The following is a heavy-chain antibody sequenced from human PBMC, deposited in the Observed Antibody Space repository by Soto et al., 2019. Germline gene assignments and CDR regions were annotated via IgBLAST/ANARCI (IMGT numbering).Heavy chain of an antibody. V-gene: IGHV3-23*01. D-gene: IGHD1-1*01. CDR1: GFTFSSYA. J-gene: IGHJ4*02. Sequence: RLSCAASGFTFSSYAMSWVRQAPGKGLEWVSAISGSGGSTYYADSVKGRFTISRDNSKNTLYLQMNSLRAEDTAVYYCAKGEPLSQDGGLDYWGQGTLVTVSS. CDR2: ISGSGGST. CDR3: AKGEPLSQDGGLDY.